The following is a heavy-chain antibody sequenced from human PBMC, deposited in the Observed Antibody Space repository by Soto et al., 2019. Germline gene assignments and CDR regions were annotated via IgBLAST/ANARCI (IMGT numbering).Heavy chain of an antibody. Sequence: GGSLRLSCAASGFTFSSYAMSWVRQAPGKGLEWVSAISGSGGSTYYADSVKGRFTISRDNSKNTLYLQMNSLRAEDTAVYYCATFFTMIVVVHWGQGTLVTVSS. J-gene: IGHJ4*02. CDR1: GFTFSSYA. V-gene: IGHV3-23*01. CDR2: ISGSGGST. CDR3: ATFFTMIVVVH. D-gene: IGHD3-22*01.